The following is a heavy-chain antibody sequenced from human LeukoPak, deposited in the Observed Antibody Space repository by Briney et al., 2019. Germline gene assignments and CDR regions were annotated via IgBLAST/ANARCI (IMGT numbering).Heavy chain of an antibody. J-gene: IGHJ4*02. D-gene: IGHD1-7*01. Sequence: SETLSLTCTVSGGSVNGYYWNWIRQDPGKGLECIGFIHYSGLTVYSPSLQSRVSMSVDTSRNQFSLDLSSVTAADTALYYCARDPPEDEWNSLDSWGQGILVTVSS. CDR1: GGSVNGYY. V-gene: IGHV4-59*02. CDR3: ARDPPEDEWNSLDS. CDR2: IHYSGLT.